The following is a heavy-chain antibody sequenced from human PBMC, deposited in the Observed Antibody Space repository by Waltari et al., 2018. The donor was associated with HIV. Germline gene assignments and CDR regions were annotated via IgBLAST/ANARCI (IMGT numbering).Heavy chain of an antibody. J-gene: IGHJ6*02. V-gene: IGHV4-34*01. Sequence: QVQLQQWGAGLLKPSETLSLTCAVYGGSFSGNYWTWIRQPPGKGLEWIGEINHSGTTNYNPSLKSRVTISVDTSKKQFSLKMTSVTAADTAVYYCARGDQLWPRLDVWGQGTTVTVSS. CDR1: GGSFSGNY. CDR2: INHSGTT. D-gene: IGHD3-16*01. CDR3: ARGDQLWPRLDV.